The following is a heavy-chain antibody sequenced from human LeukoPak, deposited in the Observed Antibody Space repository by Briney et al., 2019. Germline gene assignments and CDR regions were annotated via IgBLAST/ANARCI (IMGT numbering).Heavy chain of an antibody. CDR1: RYSISSGYY. CDR3: ARIPHGETIFGILLYYVDY. J-gene: IGHJ4*02. D-gene: IGHD3-3*01. CDR2: IYHSWRT. V-gene: IGHV4-38-2*02. Sequence: SETLSLTRTVSRYSISSGYYWVWTRHPPGKGLVCLGSIYHSWRTLYNASLKSRVTISVDTSKNQYSLKLTSVTAADTGVYYCARIPHGETIFGILLYYVDYWGQGALVTVSS.